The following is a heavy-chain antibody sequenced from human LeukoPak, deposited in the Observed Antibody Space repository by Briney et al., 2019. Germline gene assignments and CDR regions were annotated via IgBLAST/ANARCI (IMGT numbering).Heavy chain of an antibody. CDR1: GFIFSTYA. Sequence: GGSLRLSCAASGFIFSTYAMHWVRQAPGKGLEYVSGISSNGGSTYYANSVKGRFTISRDNSKNTLYLQMNSLRVEDTAMYFCARDPNGDYIGTFDMRGRGTMVSVSS. D-gene: IGHD4-17*01. J-gene: IGHJ3*02. CDR3: ARDPNGDYIGTFDM. CDR2: ISSNGGST. V-gene: IGHV3-64*01.